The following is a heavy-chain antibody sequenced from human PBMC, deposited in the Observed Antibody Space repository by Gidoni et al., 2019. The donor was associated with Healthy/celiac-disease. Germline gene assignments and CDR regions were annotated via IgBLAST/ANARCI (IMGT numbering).Heavy chain of an antibody. V-gene: IGHV3-30-3*01. CDR2: LSSDGRHK. J-gene: IGHJ4*02. Sequence: QVQLVESGGGVVQPGRSLRLSGAAHGFTLSGYAMHWFRQAPGKGLEWVAVLSSDGRHKYYADSVKGRFTISRDNSTTTLYLQMTSLRAEDTAVYSCARDPIQWDRLEFDYWGQGTLVTVSS. D-gene: IGHD1-26*01. CDR1: GFTLSGYA. CDR3: ARDPIQWDRLEFDY.